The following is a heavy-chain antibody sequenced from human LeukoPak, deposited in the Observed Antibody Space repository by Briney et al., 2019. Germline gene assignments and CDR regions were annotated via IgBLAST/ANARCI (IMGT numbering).Heavy chain of an antibody. CDR2: IRYDGSNK. Sequence: GGSLRLSCAASGFTFSSYGMHWVRQAPGKGLEWVAFIRYDGSNKYYADSVKGRFTISRDNSKNTLYLQMSSLRAEDTAVYYCAKNRNPEKLRYFHWLFHTNWFDPWGQGTLVTVSS. D-gene: IGHD3-9*01. CDR3: AKNRNPEKLRYFHWLFHTNWFDP. J-gene: IGHJ5*02. V-gene: IGHV3-30*02. CDR1: GFTFSSYG.